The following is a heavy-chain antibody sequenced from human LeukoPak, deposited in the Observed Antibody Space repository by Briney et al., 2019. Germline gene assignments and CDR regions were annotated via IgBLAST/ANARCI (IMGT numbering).Heavy chain of an antibody. J-gene: IGHJ4*02. CDR2: INHSGST. CDR1: GGSFSGYY. V-gene: IGHV4-34*01. CDR3: ARAPGRRGVCYDY. D-gene: IGHD2-8*01. Sequence: SETLSLTCAVYGGSFSGYYWSWIRQPPGKGLEWIGEINHSGSTNYNPSLKSRVTISVDTSKNQFSLKLSSVTAADTAVYYCARAPGRRGVCYDYWGQGTLVTVSS.